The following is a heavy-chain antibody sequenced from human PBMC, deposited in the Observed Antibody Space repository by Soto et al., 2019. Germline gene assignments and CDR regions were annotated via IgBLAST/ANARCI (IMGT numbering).Heavy chain of an antibody. V-gene: IGHV1-3*01. Sequence: WINAGNGNTKCSQKFQGRVTLTRDTSASTVYMELNSLRVEDTAVYYCARELRGYASGSDWGQGTLVTVSS. CDR2: INAGNGNT. J-gene: IGHJ4*02. CDR3: ARELRGYASGSD. D-gene: IGHD3-10*01.